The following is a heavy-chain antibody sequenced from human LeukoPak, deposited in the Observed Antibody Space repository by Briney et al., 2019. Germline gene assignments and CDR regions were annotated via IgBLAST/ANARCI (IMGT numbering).Heavy chain of an antibody. V-gene: IGHV3-7*01. CDR2: IKQDGSEK. Sequence: GSLRLSCAASGFTFSSYALAWVRQAPGKGLEWVANIKQDGSEKYYVDSVKGRFTISRDNAKNSLYLQMNSLRAEDTAVYYCARGPLPARYYYYYMDVWGKGTTVTVSS. J-gene: IGHJ6*03. CDR3: ARGPLPARYYYYYMDV. CDR1: GFTFSSYA.